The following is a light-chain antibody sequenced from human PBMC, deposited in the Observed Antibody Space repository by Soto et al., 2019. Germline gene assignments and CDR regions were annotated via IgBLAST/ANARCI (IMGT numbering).Light chain of an antibody. CDR3: QPYDNLPFS. V-gene: IGKV1-33*01. CDR1: QDISNY. Sequence: DIQMSQSPSSLSASVGDRVTITCQASQDISNYLNWYQHKPGKPPKLLIYDASNLETGVTSRFSGSKSGTAFTFTITSLQPEDIATYYCQPYDNLPFSFGGGTKVEIK. J-gene: IGKJ4*01. CDR2: DAS.